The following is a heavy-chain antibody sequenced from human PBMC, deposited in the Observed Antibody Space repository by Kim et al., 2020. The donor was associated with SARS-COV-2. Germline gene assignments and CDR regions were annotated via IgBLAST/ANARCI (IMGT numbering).Heavy chain of an antibody. V-gene: IGHV3-30*04. CDR3: ARGTYGSGSYYIKPTDY. CDR1: GFTFSSYA. Sequence: GGSLRLSCAASGFTFSSYAMHWVRQAPGKGLEWVAVISYDGSNKYYADSVKGRFTISRDNSKNTLYLQMNSLRAEDTAVYYCARGTYGSGSYYIKPTDYWGQGTLVTVSS. D-gene: IGHD3-10*01. CDR2: ISYDGSNK. J-gene: IGHJ4*02.